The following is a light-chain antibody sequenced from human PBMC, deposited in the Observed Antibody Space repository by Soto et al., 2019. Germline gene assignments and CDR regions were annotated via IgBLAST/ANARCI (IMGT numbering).Light chain of an antibody. Sequence: EIVLTQSPGTLSLSPGERASLSCRASQSVSSSHLAWYQQKPGQAPRLLIYGASSRTTGIPDRFRGSGSGTDFTLTISRLEPADVAVYYCQQYGSSPTFGQGTKVEIK. CDR1: QSVSSSH. V-gene: IGKV3-20*01. CDR3: QQYGSSPT. J-gene: IGKJ1*01. CDR2: GAS.